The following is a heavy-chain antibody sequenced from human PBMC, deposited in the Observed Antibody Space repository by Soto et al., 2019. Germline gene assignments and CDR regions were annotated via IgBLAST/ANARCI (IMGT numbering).Heavy chain of an antibody. J-gene: IGHJ5*01. Sequence: QVQLQQSGPGLVKPSQTLSLTCAISGDSVSTNSATWDWIRQSPSSGLDWLGRTYYRSTWYSDYAVSAEGEITINPHKSNRHFSLQLIPGTPEATAVDYCAILVCKSWLDSWGQVALVTVAS. D-gene: IGHD3-10*01. CDR2: TYYRSTWYS. CDR1: GDSVSTNSAT. CDR3: AILVCKSWLDS. V-gene: IGHV6-1*01.